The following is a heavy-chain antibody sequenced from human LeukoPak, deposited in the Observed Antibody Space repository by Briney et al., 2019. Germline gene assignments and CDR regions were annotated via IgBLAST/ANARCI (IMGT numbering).Heavy chain of an antibody. CDR1: GFTFSNYW. CDR2: IRQDGGEK. Sequence: GGSLRPSCAASGFTFSNYWMSWVRQAPGKGLEWVANIRQDGGEKYYVDSVKGRFTISRDNAKNSLYLQLNSLRAEDTAVYYCASHRGSMGDSWGQGTLLTVSS. V-gene: IGHV3-7*01. J-gene: IGHJ4*02. CDR3: ASHRGSMGDS. D-gene: IGHD2/OR15-2a*01.